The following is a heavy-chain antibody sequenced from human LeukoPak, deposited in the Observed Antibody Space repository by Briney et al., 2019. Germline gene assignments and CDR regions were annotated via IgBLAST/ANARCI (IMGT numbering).Heavy chain of an antibody. V-gene: IGHV3-13*01. CDR1: GFTVSNSD. J-gene: IGHJ6*02. CDR3: ARGPTHLYYGMDV. CDR2: IGVADDT. D-gene: IGHD1-1*01. Sequence: HPGGSLRLSCAASGFTVSNSDIHWVRQSTGGGLEWVSTIGVADDTYYSASVKGRFTISRDNARNSLFLQMFSLKAEDTAVYYCARGPTHLYYGMDVWGPGTTVTVSS.